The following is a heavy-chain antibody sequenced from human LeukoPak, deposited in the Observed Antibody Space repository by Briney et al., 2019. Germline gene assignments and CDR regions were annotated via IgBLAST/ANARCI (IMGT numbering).Heavy chain of an antibody. Sequence: GGSLRLSCAASGFTFSGFSMHWIHQAPERGLEYVSAINGNGDKTFYTDPVRGRFTIFRDNSKNTLFLQMGSLRGEDTALYFCARIGMENFYDLWGQGTLVTVSS. D-gene: IGHD2/OR15-2a*01. V-gene: IGHV3-64*02. CDR3: ARIGMENFYDL. CDR2: INGNGDKT. CDR1: GFTFSGFS. J-gene: IGHJ5*02.